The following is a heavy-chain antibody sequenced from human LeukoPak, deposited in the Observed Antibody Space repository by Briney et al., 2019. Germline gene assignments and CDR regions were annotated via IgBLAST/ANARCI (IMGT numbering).Heavy chain of an antibody. CDR2: ISWNSGTI. V-gene: IGHV3-9*01. CDR3: AKDIAPAVFYYMDV. Sequence: GGSLRLSCAASGFRFDGYAMHWVRQAPGKGLEWVSGISWNSGTIAYVDSVKGRFTISRDDAKNSLYLQMNSLRAEDTALYYCAKDIAPAVFYYMDVWGKGTTVIVSS. J-gene: IGHJ6*03. CDR1: GFRFDGYA.